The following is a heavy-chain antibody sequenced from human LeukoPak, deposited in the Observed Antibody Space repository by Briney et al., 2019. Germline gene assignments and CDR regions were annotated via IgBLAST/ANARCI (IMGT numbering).Heavy chain of an antibody. D-gene: IGHD3-3*01. J-gene: IGHJ5*02. V-gene: IGHV4-31*03. Sequence: SQTLSLTCTVSGGSISSGGYYWSWIRQHPGKGLEWIGYIYYSGSTYYNPSLKSRVTISVDTSKNQFSLKLSSVTAADTAVYYCARGLRITIFGVVISHNWFDPWGQGTLVTVSS. CDR1: GGSISSGGYY. CDR3: ARGLRITIFGVVISHNWFDP. CDR2: IYYSGST.